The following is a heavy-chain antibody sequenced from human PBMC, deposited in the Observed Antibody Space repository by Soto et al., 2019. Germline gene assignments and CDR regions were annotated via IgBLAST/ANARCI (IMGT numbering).Heavy chain of an antibody. CDR3: ARDTRRGEYDY. D-gene: IGHD3-10*01. CDR2: INVYNGNT. CDR1: GYTFTSYG. Sequence: QVQLVQSGAEVKKPGASVKVSCKASGYTFTSYGISWVRQAPGQGLEWMGWINVYNGNTNYAQKLQGRVTMTKDTSTSTAYLDLSSLRSDDTAVYFCARDTRRGEYDYWGQGTLVTVSS. V-gene: IGHV1-18*01. J-gene: IGHJ4*02.